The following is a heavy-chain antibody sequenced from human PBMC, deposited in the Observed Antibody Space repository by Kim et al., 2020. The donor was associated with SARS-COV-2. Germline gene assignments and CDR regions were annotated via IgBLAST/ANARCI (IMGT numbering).Heavy chain of an antibody. V-gene: IGHV1-69*01. D-gene: IGHD6-19*01. Sequence: YAQKFQGRVTITADESTSTAYMELSSLRSEDTAVYYCARRGSGWDDAFDIWGQGTMVTVSS. J-gene: IGHJ3*02. CDR3: ARRGSGWDDAFDI.